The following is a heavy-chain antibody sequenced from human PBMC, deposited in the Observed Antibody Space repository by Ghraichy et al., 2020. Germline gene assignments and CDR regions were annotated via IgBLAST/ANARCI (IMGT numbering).Heavy chain of an antibody. CDR1: GFIFSSYD. J-gene: IGHJ2*01. V-gene: IGHV3-33*01. Sequence: LSLTCAASGFIFSSYDMHWVRQAPGKGLEWVAVIWYDGSNKYYGDSVKGRFTISRDNSKNTLYLQMNNLRAEDTAVYYCARAPSGIYFDLWGRGTLVTVSS. CDR3: ARAPSGIYFDL. CDR2: IWYDGSNK. D-gene: IGHD1-26*01.